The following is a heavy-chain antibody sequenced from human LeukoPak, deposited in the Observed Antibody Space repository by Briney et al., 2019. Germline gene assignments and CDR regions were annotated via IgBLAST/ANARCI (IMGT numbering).Heavy chain of an antibody. CDR1: GFTFSDYY. D-gene: IGHD5-18*01. J-gene: IGHJ4*02. CDR3: ARAAGPHTAMVL. Sequence: PGGSLRLSCAASGFTFSDYYMSWIRQAPGKGLEWVSYICSSSSYTNYADSVKGRFTISRDNAKNSLYLQMNSLRAEDTAVYYCARAAGPHTAMVLWGQGTLVTVSS. V-gene: IGHV3-11*06. CDR2: ICSSSSYT.